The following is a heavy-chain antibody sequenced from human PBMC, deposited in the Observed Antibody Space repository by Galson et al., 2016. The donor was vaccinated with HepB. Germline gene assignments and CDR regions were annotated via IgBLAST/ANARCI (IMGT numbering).Heavy chain of an antibody. CDR3: PHPSILMPTSPHDY. Sequence: SLRLSCAASGFTFSAYAMTWVRQAPGKGLERVSTISGFGDMTYYADFVKGRFTISRDNSKNTLFLEVSSLRGEDTAFYYCPHPSILMPTSPHDYWGQGTLVTVSS. J-gene: IGHJ4*02. CDR2: ISGFGDMT. CDR1: GFTFSAYA. D-gene: IGHD5-24*01. V-gene: IGHV3-23*01.